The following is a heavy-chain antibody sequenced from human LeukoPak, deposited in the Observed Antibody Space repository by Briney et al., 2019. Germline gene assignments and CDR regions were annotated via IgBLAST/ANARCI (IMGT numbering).Heavy chain of an antibody. CDR3: ARGVLRFLEWFPNWFDP. J-gene: IGHJ5*02. Sequence: KPSETLSLTCTVSGGSITNYYWGWIRQPPGKGLEWIGYIYYSGSTNYNPSLKSRVTISVDTSKKQFSLKLSSVTAADTAVYYCARGVLRFLEWFPNWFDPWGQGTLVTVSS. CDR2: IYYSGST. D-gene: IGHD3-3*01. V-gene: IGHV4-59*01. CDR1: GGSITNYY.